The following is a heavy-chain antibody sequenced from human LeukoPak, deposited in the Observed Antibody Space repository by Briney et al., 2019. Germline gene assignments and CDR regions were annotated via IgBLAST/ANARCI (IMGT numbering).Heavy chain of an antibody. Sequence: SETLPLTCTVSGGSISSYYWSWIRQPPGKGLEWIGYIYYSGSTNYNPSLKSRVTISVDTSKNQFSLKLSSVTAADTAVYYCARYLYYFDYWGQGTLVTVSS. V-gene: IGHV4-59*08. CDR2: IYYSGST. J-gene: IGHJ4*02. CDR1: GGSISSYY. CDR3: ARYLYYFDY.